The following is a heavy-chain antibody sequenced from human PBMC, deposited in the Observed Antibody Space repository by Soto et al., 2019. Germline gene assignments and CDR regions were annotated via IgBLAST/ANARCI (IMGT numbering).Heavy chain of an antibody. J-gene: IGHJ3*02. Sequence: PVGSLRVSCAASGFTFGSYERNWVRPAPGKGLEWVSYISSSGSTIYYADSVKGRFTISRDNAKNSLYLQMNSLRAEDTAVYYCARYCSSPICYGNAFDIWGQGTMVTVSS. CDR2: ISSSGSTI. CDR3: ARYCSSPICYGNAFDI. D-gene: IGHD2-2*01. CDR1: GFTFGSYE. V-gene: IGHV3-48*03.